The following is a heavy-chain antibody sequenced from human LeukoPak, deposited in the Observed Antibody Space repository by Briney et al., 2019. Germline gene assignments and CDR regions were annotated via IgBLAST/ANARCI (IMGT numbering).Heavy chain of an antibody. J-gene: IGHJ4*02. V-gene: IGHV3-23*01. Sequence: PGGSLRLSCVASGFTFNSYAINWVRQAPGKGLEWVSAISGSGGSTYFADSVKGRFTISRDNSKNTLYLQMNSLRAEDTALYYCAKEKFSGSGTYCFDFWGQGTLVTVSS. CDR1: GFTFNSYA. D-gene: IGHD3-10*01. CDR2: ISGSGGST. CDR3: AKEKFSGSGTYCFDF.